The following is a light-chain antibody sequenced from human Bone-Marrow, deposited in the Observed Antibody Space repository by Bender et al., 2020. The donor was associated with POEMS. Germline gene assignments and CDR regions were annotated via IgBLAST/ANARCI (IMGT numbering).Light chain of an antibody. Sequence: QSALTQPASVSGSPGQSITISCTGTSSDIGGYNYVSWYQQHPGKAPKLMILDDNNRPSGVSNRFSGYKSGNTASLTISGLQAEDEADYFCISYTSSSTLVFGGGTKLTVL. CDR1: SSDIGGYNY. V-gene: IGLV2-14*03. J-gene: IGLJ3*02. CDR3: ISYTSSSTLV. CDR2: DDN.